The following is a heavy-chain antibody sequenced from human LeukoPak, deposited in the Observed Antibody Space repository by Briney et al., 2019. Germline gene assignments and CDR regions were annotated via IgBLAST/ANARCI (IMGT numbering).Heavy chain of an antibody. CDR2: IIPIFGTA. CDR1: GGTFSSYA. J-gene: IGHJ6*03. CDR3: ARVVWDIGDPRRGYYMDV. V-gene: IGHV1-69*06. D-gene: IGHD5-12*01. Sequence: GASVKVSCKASGGTFSSYAISWVRQAPGQGLEWMGGIIPIFGTANYAQKFQGRVTITADKSTSTAYMELSSLRSEDTAVYYCARVVWDIGDPRRGYYMDVWGKGTTVTVSS.